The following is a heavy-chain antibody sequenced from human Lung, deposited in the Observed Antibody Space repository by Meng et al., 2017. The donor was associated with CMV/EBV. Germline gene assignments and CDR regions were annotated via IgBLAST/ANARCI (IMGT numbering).Heavy chain of an antibody. CDR1: GASISSGYYH. J-gene: IGHJ5*02. D-gene: IGHD6-13*01. CDR2: IYDSRSGTT. V-gene: IGHV4-30-4*08. Sequence: QVQLQESGPGLVKPSQXLSLTCTVPGASISSGYYHWSWIRQPPGKVLEYIGHIYDSRSGTTYYNPSLKSRVTISVDTSNNQFSLKVISVTAADTAVYYCANYRVGAGGQGSWGQGTLVTVSS. CDR3: ANYRVGAGGQGS.